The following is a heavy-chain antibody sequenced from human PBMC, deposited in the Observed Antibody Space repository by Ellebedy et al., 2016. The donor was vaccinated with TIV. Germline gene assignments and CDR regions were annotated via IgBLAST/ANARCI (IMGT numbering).Heavy chain of an antibody. D-gene: IGHD3-22*01. CDR3: ARDRDSYDNSGYLGY. Sequence: GESLKISCAVSGFTFSSYWMHWVRQAPGKGLVWVSRINSDGSITGYADSVKGRFTISRDNAKNILYLQMDSLRAEDTAVYYCARDRDSYDNSGYLGYWGQGTLVSVSS. CDR1: GFTFSSYW. CDR2: INSDGSIT. J-gene: IGHJ4*02. V-gene: IGHV3-74*01.